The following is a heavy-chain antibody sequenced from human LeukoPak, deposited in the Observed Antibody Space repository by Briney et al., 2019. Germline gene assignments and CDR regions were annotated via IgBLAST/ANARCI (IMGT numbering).Heavy chain of an antibody. CDR2: ISSTGYNS. V-gene: IGHV3-23*01. CDR1: GFTFRSAA. D-gene: IGHD5-18*01. J-gene: IGHJ1*01. CDR3: AKDIQAAN. Sequence: GGSLRFSCAASGFTFRSAAMTWVRQGPEKGLQWVSLISSTGYNSYYADSVKGRFTVSRDNSKNIVYLQMNSLRAEDTALYYCAKDIQAANWGQGTLVTVSS.